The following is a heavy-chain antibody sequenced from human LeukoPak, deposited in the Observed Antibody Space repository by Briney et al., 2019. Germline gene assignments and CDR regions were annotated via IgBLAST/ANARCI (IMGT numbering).Heavy chain of an antibody. CDR3: ARGTPFGSSWYIY. D-gene: IGHD6-13*01. V-gene: IGHV4-34*01. CDR2: INHSGST. J-gene: IGHJ4*02. Sequence: KASETLSLTCAVSGGSLSGYYWTWIRQPPGKGLEWIGEINHSGSTNYNPSLKSRVTISVDTSKNQFSLKLSSVTAADTAVYYCARGTPFGSSWYIYWGQGTLVTVSS. CDR1: GGSLSGYY.